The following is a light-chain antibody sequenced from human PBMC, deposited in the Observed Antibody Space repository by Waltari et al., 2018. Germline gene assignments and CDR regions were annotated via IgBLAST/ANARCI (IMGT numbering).Light chain of an antibody. V-gene: IGKV1-12*01. CDR2: AAS. CDR3: QQANSFPLT. CDR1: QGVSTW. J-gene: IGKJ4*01. Sequence: DIQMTQSPSTVSASVGDRIVITCRASQGVSTWLVWYHQKPGRAPRLLIYAASNLETGVPLRFSGSASGTEFLLTISSLQTDDLGTYYCQQANSFPLTFGGGTRVEIK.